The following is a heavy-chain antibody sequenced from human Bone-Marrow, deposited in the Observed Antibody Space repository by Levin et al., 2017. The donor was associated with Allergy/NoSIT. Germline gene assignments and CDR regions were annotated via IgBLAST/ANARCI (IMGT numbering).Heavy chain of an antibody. Sequence: SGPTLVKPPQTLTLTCTFSGFSLSTSGMCVSWIRQPPGKALEWLALIDWDDDKYYSTSLKTRLTISKDTSKNQVVLTMTNMDPVDTATYYCALTPVTNYYYYYGMDVWGQGTTVTVSS. D-gene: IGHD3-10*01. J-gene: IGHJ6*02. CDR1: GFSLSTSGMC. CDR2: IDWDDDK. V-gene: IGHV2-70*01. CDR3: ALTPVTNYYYYYGMDV.